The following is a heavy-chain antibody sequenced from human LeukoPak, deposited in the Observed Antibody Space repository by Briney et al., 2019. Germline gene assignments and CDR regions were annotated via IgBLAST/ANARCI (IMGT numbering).Heavy chain of an antibody. Sequence: ASVKVSCKASGYTFTGYYMHWVRQAPGQGLEWMGGIIPIFGTANYAQKFQGRVTITADESTSTAYMELSSLRSEDTAVYYCARGYALRFLEWLFPLDYWGQGTLVTVSS. CDR2: IIPIFGTA. CDR3: ARGYALRFLEWLFPLDY. D-gene: IGHD3-3*01. CDR1: GYTFTGYY. J-gene: IGHJ4*02. V-gene: IGHV1-69*13.